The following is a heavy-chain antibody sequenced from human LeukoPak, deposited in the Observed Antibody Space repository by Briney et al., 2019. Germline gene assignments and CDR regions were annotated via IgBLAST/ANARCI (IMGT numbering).Heavy chain of an antibody. V-gene: IGHV4-4*07. D-gene: IGHD2-15*01. CDR2: IYTSGST. J-gene: IGHJ5*02. Sequence: SETLSLTCTVSGGSISSYYWSWIRQPAGKGLEWIGRIYTSGSTNYNPSLKSRATMSVDTSKNQFSLKLSSVTAADTAVYYCARVIGGSCYFCNWFDPWGQGTLVTVSS. CDR1: GGSISSYY. CDR3: ARVIGGSCYFCNWFDP.